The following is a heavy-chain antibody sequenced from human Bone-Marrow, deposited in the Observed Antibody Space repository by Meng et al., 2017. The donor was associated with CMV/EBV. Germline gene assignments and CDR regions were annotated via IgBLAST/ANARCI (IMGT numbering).Heavy chain of an antibody. Sequence: GGSLKISCAASGFTFSSYEMNWVRQAPGKGLEWVSYISSSSSTIYYADSVKGRFTISRDNAKNSLYLQMNSLRAEDTAVYYCATYYYGSMDYYYGMDVWGQGTTVTVSS. CDR1: GFTFSSYE. D-gene: IGHD3-10*01. CDR2: ISSSSSTI. J-gene: IGHJ6*02. V-gene: IGHV3-48*03. CDR3: ATYYYGSMDYYYGMDV.